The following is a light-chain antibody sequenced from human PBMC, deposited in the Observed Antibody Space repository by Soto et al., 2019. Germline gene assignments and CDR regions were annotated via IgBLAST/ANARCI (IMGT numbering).Light chain of an antibody. CDR1: QRITNS. CDR2: AAS. CDR3: QQSSSALIT. V-gene: IGKV1-39*01. J-gene: IGKJ5*01. Sequence: DIQMTQSPSSLSASVGDRVTIPCRASQRITNSLNWYQQKPGRAPNLLIYAASSLQRGAPSRFSGSGSGTDFTLNISSLQTSDFATYYCQQSSSALITFGQGTRLDIK.